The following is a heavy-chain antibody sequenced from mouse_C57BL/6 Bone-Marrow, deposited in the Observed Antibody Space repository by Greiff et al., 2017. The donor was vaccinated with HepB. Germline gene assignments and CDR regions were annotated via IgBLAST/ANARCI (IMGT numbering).Heavy chain of an antibody. CDR1: GFAFSSSW. CDR2: IYPGDGDT. J-gene: IGHJ1*03. Sequence: QVQLQQSGPELVKPGASVKISCQASGFAFSSSWMNRVKQRPGKGLEGIGRIYPGDGDTNYNGKFKGKATLTADKSSSTAYMQLSSLTSEDSAVYSCARWDTTVVAPYGYFDVWGTGTTVTVSS. V-gene: IGHV1-82*01. D-gene: IGHD1-1*01. CDR3: ARWDTTVVAPYGYFDV.